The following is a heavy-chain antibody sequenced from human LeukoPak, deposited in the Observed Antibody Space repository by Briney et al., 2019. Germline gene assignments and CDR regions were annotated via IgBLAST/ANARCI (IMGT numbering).Heavy chain of an antibody. D-gene: IGHD4-11*01. Sequence: GGSLRLSCVASGFTFSDYAMNWVRQAPGKGLEWVSTFKTNYNQVYYAESVRGRLTISTDNSKNTAYLQMNSLRVEDTALYYCARSVPDYTRFDFWGQGALVTVSS. CDR2: FKTNYNQV. CDR1: GFTFSDYA. V-gene: IGHV3-23*05. J-gene: IGHJ4*02. CDR3: ARSVPDYTRFDF.